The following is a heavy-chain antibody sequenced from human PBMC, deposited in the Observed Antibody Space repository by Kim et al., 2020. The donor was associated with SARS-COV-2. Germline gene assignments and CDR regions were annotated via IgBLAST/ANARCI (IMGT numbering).Heavy chain of an antibody. J-gene: IGHJ4*02. CDR2: ISPNSGGT. Sequence: ASVKVSCKASGYTFTGYYLHWVPQAPGQGLEWMGWISPNSGGTYYAQKFQGWVTMTRDTSISTAYMELSRLTSADTAFYYCATSDSSTWLNLDYWGQGTL. D-gene: IGHD6-13*01. CDR1: GYTFTGYY. CDR3: ATSDSSTWLNLDY. V-gene: IGHV1-2*04.